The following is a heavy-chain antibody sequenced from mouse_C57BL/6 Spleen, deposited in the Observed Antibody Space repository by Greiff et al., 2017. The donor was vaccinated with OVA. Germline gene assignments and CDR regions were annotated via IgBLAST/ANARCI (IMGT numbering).Heavy chain of an antibody. Sequence: VQLQQSGPGLVAPSQSLSITCTVSGFSLTSYGVHWVRQPPGKGLEWLVVIWSDGSTTYNSALKSRLSISKDNSKSQVFLKMNSLQTDDTAMYYCARHGNFYYYGSSYDYAMDYWGQGTSVTVSS. V-gene: IGHV2-6-1*01. D-gene: IGHD1-1*01. CDR1: GFSLTSYG. CDR2: IWSDGST. J-gene: IGHJ4*01. CDR3: ARHGNFYYYGSSYDYAMDY.